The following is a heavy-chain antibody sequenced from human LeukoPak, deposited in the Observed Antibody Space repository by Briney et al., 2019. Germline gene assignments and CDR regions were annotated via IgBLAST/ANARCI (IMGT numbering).Heavy chain of an antibody. CDR3: ARSYASSGLDH. D-gene: IGHD3-16*01. CDR2: IHHSGDT. Sequence: PSETLSLTCTVSGYSITSIYYWGWIRQPPGEGLERIGSIHHSGDTAYNPSLKSRVTISVDTSKSQFSLKLSSVTAADTAVYYCARSYASSGLDHWGQGTLVTVSS. CDR1: GYSITSIYY. J-gene: IGHJ4*02. V-gene: IGHV4-38-2*02.